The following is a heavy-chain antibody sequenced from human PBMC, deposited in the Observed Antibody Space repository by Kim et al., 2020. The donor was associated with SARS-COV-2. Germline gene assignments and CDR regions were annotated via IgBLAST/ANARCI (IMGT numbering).Heavy chain of an antibody. V-gene: IGHV4-59*01. Sequence: SETLSLTCTVSGGSISSYYWSWIRQPPGKGLEWIGYIYYSGSTNYNPSLKSRVTISVDTSKNQFSLKLSSVTAADTAVYYCARGAGSRPRDWFDPWGQGTLVTVSS. CDR3: ARGAGSRPRDWFDP. J-gene: IGHJ5*02. CDR1: GGSISSYY. CDR2: IYYSGST. D-gene: IGHD2-15*01.